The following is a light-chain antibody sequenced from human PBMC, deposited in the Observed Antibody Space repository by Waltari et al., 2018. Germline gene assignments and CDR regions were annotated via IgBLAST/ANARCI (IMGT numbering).Light chain of an antibody. Sequence: ELTQPPSVAVSPGQTARPPCPGPAFPTRHAQWYQQKPGQAPVLLIFIDNERPSAIPERFSGSSSGTTVTLTISGVQAEDEADYYCQSTDSTVSYPVVFGGGTKLTVL. CDR2: IDN. CDR1: AFPTRH. V-gene: IGLV3-25*03. CDR3: QSTDSTVSYPVV. J-gene: IGLJ2*01.